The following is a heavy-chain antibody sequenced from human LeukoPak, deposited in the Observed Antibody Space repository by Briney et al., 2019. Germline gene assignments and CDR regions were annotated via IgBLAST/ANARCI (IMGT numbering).Heavy chain of an antibody. D-gene: IGHD3-10*01. CDR2: INPNSGGT. V-gene: IGHV1-2*02. Sequence: ASVKVSCTASGYTFTGYYMHWVRQAPGQGLEWMGWINPNSGGTNYAQKFQGRVTMTRDTSISTAYMELSRLRSDDTAVYYCARPRWRWFGDTTFDYWGQGTLVTVSS. CDR3: ARPRWRWFGDTTFDY. CDR1: GYTFTGYY. J-gene: IGHJ4*02.